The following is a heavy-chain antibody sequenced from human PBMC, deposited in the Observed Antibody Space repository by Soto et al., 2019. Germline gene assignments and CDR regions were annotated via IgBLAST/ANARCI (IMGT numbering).Heavy chain of an antibody. CDR1: GFTFSSYS. CDR2: ISSSSSTI. CDR3: ARVYSSSSSDY. D-gene: IGHD6-6*01. J-gene: IGHJ4*02. V-gene: IGHV3-48*04. Sequence: GGSLKLSCAASGFTFSSYSMNWVRQAPGKGLEWVSYISSSSSTIYYADSVKGRFTISRDNAKNSLYLQMNSLRAEDTAVYYCARVYSSSSSDYWGQGTLVTVSS.